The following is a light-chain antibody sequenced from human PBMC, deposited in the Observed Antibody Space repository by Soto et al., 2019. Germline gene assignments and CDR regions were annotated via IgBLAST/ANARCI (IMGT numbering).Light chain of an antibody. CDR3: HQYGALPPT. V-gene: IGKV3-20*01. Sequence: EIVLTQFPGALSLSPGERVTLSCRACQTVSNTYLAWYQQKSGQAPKFLIYGASNRATGIPDRCSGSGSGTDFTLTISRLEPEDFAVYYCHQYGALPPTFGGGTKVEI. CDR1: QTVSNTY. J-gene: IGKJ4*01. CDR2: GAS.